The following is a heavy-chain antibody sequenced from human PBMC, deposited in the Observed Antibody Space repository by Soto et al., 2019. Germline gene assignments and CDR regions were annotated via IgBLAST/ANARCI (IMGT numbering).Heavy chain of an antibody. CDR2: TYYRSKWYN. Sequence: QTLSLTCVISGDSVSSNSAAWNWFRQSPSRGLEWLGRTYYRSKWYNDYAVSVESRITINPDTSKNQFSLQLDSVTPEDTAIYYCTRALSGSGPDSWGQGTLVTVSS. V-gene: IGHV6-1*01. D-gene: IGHD6-19*01. J-gene: IGHJ4*02. CDR3: TRALSGSGPDS. CDR1: GDSVSSNSAA.